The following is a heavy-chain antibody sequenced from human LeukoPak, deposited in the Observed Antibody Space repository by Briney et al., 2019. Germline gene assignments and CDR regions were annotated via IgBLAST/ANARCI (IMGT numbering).Heavy chain of an antibody. CDR3: AIHTWDY. Sequence: GGSLRLSCVVSGFTVSSNDMTWVRQAPGKGLEWVSVIYSDGNTYYADSVKGRSTISRDISKNTLYLQMNSLRAEDTAVYYCAIHTWDYWGQGTLVTVSP. CDR2: IYSDGNT. J-gene: IGHJ4*02. CDR1: GFTVSSND. V-gene: IGHV3-53*01.